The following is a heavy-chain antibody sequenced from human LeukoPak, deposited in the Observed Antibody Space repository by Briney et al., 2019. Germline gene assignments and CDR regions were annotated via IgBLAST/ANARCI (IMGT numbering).Heavy chain of an antibody. Sequence: SETLSLACTVSGGSITSYYWSWIRRPPGKGLEWIGYIYSGGSTNYNPSLKSRVTISVDTSENQFSLKLSSVTAADTAVYYCASHARGGYNPLDYWGQGTLVTVSS. CDR3: ASHARGGYNPLDY. CDR1: GGSITSYY. J-gene: IGHJ4*02. CDR2: IYSGGST. D-gene: IGHD5-24*01. V-gene: IGHV4-59*08.